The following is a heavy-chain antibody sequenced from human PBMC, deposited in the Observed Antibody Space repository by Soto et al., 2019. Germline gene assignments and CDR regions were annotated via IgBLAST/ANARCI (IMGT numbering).Heavy chain of an antibody. J-gene: IGHJ6*02. CDR2: ISAYNGNT. V-gene: IGHV1-18*01. Sequence: QVQLVQSGAEVKKPGASVKVSCKASGYTFTSYGISWVRQAPGQGLEWMGWISAYNGNTNYAQKLQGRVTMTTDTSRSTAXXELRSLRSDDTAVYYCARVRGIVVVVAATPSGMDVWGQGTTVTVSS. D-gene: IGHD2-15*01. CDR1: GYTFTSYG. CDR3: ARVRGIVVVVAATPSGMDV.